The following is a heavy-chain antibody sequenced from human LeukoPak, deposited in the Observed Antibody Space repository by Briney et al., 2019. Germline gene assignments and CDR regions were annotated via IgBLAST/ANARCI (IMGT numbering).Heavy chain of an antibody. CDR3: ARRLAGTEGY. Sequence: SETLSLTCTASGGSISSSSYYWGWLRQPPGKDLEWIGSIYYSGSTYYNPSLKSRVTISVDTSKNQFSLKLSSVTAADTAVYYCARRLAGTEGYWGQGTLVTVSS. CDR2: IYYSGST. J-gene: IGHJ4*02. CDR1: GGSISSSSYY. V-gene: IGHV4-39*01. D-gene: IGHD6-13*01.